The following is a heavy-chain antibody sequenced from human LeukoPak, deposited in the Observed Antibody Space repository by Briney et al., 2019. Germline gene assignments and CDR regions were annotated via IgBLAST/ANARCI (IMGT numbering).Heavy chain of an antibody. CDR1: GGSISSGGYY. Sequence: SQTLSLTCTVSGGSISSGGYYWSWIRQHPGKGLEWIGYIYYSGSTYYNPSLKSRVTISVDTSKNQFSLKLSSVTAADTAVYYCARVWYYDSSGYPYFDYWGQGTLVTVSS. D-gene: IGHD3-22*01. CDR3: ARVWYYDSSGYPYFDY. CDR2: IYYSGST. J-gene: IGHJ4*02. V-gene: IGHV4-31*03.